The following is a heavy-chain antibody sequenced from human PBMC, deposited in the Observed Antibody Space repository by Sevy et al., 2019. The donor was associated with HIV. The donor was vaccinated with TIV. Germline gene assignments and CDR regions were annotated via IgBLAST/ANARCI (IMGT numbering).Heavy chain of an antibody. Sequence: GESLKISCAASGFNFRIYAMHWVRQAPGKGLEWVAVISYDGSDKFYAESVKGRFTISRDNSKNMLFLQLNSLRGDDTAVYYCATGRQGATYGYWGQGTPVTVSS. CDR1: GFNFRIYA. D-gene: IGHD1-26*01. V-gene: IGHV3-30*03. CDR2: ISYDGSDK. CDR3: ATGRQGATYGY. J-gene: IGHJ4*02.